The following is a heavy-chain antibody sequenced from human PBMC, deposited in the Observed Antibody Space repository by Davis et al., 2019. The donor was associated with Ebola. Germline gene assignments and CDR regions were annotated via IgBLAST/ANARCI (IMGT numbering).Heavy chain of an antibody. Sequence: GESLKISCAASGFTFSSYGMHWVRQAPGKGLEWVAVISYDGSNKYYADSVKGRFTISRDNSKNTLYLQMNSLRAEDTAVYYCAKGGSRDIWGQGTMVTVSS. CDR3: AKGGSRDI. CDR2: ISYDGSNK. J-gene: IGHJ3*02. D-gene: IGHD3-10*01. V-gene: IGHV3-30*18. CDR1: GFTFSSYG.